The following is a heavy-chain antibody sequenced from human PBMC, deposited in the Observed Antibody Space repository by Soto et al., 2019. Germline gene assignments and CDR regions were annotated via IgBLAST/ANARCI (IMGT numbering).Heavy chain of an antibody. CDR3: ERSWTMVRGVIILDPSKHYYGMDV. CDR1: GGTFSSYA. D-gene: IGHD3-10*01. CDR2: IIPIFGTA. V-gene: IGHV1-69*01. J-gene: IGHJ6*02. Sequence: QVQLVQSGAEVKKPGSSVKVSCKASGGTFSSYAISWVRQAPGQGLEWMGGIIPIFGTANYAQKFQGRVTITADESTSTANMELSSLRSKDTAVYYCERSWTMVRGVIILDPSKHYYGMDVWGQGTTVTVSS.